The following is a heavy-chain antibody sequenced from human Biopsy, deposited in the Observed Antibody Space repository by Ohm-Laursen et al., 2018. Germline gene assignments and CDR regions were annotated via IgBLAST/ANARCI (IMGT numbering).Heavy chain of an antibody. D-gene: IGHD3-9*01. J-gene: IGHJ2*01. V-gene: IGHV4-31*03. Sequence: SQTLSLTCSVSGASVKTPGYFWAWIRQRPGKGLERIGYISYNERTHYNPSLTSRLAISFDTSNNRISLQLRSVSVADTAVYYCVREPKTGTAEAWYFDLWGRGSPVTVPS. CDR1: GASVKTPGYF. CDR2: ISYNERT. CDR3: VREPKTGTAEAWYFDL.